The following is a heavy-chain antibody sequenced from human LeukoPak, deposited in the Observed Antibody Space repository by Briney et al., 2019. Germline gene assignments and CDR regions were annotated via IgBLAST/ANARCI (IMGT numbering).Heavy chain of an antibody. CDR3: ASHSIAARPYYYYYMDV. J-gene: IGHJ6*03. CDR2: IIPIFGTA. V-gene: IGHV1-69*13. Sequence: SVTVSCKASGGTFSSYAISWVRQAPGQGLEWMGGIIPIFGTANYAQKFQGRVTITADESTSTAYMELSSLRSEDTAVYYCASHSIAARPYYYYYMDVWGKGTTVTVS. D-gene: IGHD6-6*01. CDR1: GGTFSSYA.